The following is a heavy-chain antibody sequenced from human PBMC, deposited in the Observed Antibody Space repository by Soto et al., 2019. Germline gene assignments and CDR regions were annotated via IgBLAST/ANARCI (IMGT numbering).Heavy chain of an antibody. V-gene: IGHV4-39*01. D-gene: IGHD3-3*01. CDR2: IYYSGST. J-gene: IGHJ4*02. CDR1: GGSISSSSYS. Sequence: SETLSLTCTVSGGSISSSSYSWGWIRQPPGKGLEWIGSIYYSGSTYYNPSLKSRVTISVDTSKKQFSLKLRSVTAADTAVYYSASLTTVLRLLEWLPPATGYFDYWGQGTLVTGS. CDR3: ASLTTVLRLLEWLPPATGYFDY.